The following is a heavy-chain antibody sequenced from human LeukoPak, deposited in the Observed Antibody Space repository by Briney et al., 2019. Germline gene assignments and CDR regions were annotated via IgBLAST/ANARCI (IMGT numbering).Heavy chain of an antibody. CDR3: ARDGGIAAAGYYFDY. D-gene: IGHD6-13*01. CDR1: GFTFSSYG. V-gene: IGHV3-30*02. J-gene: IGHJ4*02. CDR2: IRYDGSNK. Sequence: PGGSLRLSCAASGFTFSSYGMHWVRQAPGKGLEWVAIIRYDGSNKYYADSVKGRFTISRDNSKNTLYLQMNSLRAEDTAVYYCARDGGIAAAGYYFDYWGQGTLVTVSS.